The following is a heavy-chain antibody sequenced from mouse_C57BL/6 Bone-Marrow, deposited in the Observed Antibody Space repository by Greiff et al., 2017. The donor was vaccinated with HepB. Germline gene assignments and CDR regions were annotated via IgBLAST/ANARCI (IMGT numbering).Heavy chain of an antibody. V-gene: IGHV5-12*01. CDR1: GFTFSDYY. D-gene: IGHD3-2*02. Sequence: EVKLMESGGGLVQPGGSLKLSCAASGFTFSDYYMYWVRQTPEKRLEWVAYISNGGGSTYYPDTVKGRFTISRDNAKNTLYLQMSRLKSEDTAMYYCARHLRNYAMDYWGQGTSVTVSS. J-gene: IGHJ4*01. CDR2: ISNGGGST. CDR3: ARHLRNYAMDY.